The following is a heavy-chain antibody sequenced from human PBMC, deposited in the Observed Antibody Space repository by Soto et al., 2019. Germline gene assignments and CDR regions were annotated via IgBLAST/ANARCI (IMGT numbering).Heavy chain of an antibody. CDR3: SPDSSGGEFDC. D-gene: IGHD6-19*01. J-gene: IGHJ4*02. CDR1: GGSISSGGYY. Sequence: ETLSLTCTVSGGSISSGGYYWSWVRHAPGKGLEWVSFISGNGGTTYYADSVKGRFTISRDNSKNTLYLQMNSLRAEDTAVYYCSPDSSGGEFDCWGQGTLVTVSS. CDR2: ISGNGGTT. V-gene: IGHV3-23*01.